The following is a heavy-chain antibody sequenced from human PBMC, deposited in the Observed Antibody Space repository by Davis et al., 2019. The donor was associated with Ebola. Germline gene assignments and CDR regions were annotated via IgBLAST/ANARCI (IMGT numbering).Heavy chain of an antibody. Sequence: GGSLRLSCAASGFTFSSYSMNWVRQAPGKGLEWVSIISGSGGSTYYADSVKGRFTISRDNSKNTLYLQMNSLRAEDTAVYYCARGSYVFDYWGQGTLVSVSS. V-gene: IGHV3-23*01. CDR2: ISGSGGST. J-gene: IGHJ4*02. D-gene: IGHD3-10*02. CDR3: ARGSYVFDY. CDR1: GFTFSSYS.